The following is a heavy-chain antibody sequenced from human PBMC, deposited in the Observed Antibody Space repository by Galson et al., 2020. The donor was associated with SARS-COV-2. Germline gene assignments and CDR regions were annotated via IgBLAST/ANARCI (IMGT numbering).Heavy chain of an antibody. CDR1: GFTFSSYS. J-gene: IGHJ3*02. CDR2: ISLSGSHI. D-gene: IGHD3-9*01. CDR3: AGEGRNFDFLPPRGGFDI. V-gene: IGHV3-21*01. Sequence: GESLNISCAASGFTFSSYSMNWVRQAPGKGLEWVSSISLSGSHIYYADSMKGRFTISRDNAKNSLYLQMNSLRVDDTAVYYCAGEGRNFDFLPPRGGFDIWGQGTMVTVSS.